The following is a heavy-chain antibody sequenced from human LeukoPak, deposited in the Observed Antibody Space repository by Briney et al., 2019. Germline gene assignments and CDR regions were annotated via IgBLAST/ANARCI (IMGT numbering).Heavy chain of an antibody. CDR1: GGSFSAYY. J-gene: IGHJ4*02. V-gene: IGHV4-59*01. CDR3: ARGGASSIPLDY. D-gene: IGHD1-26*01. CDR2: ISNSGST. Sequence: SETLSLTCAVYGGSFSAYYWSWIRQPPGKGPEWIGHISNSGSTYYSPSLSSRVTISLDTSKNQFSLKLRSVTAADTAVYYCARGGASSIPLDYWGRGTLVTVSS.